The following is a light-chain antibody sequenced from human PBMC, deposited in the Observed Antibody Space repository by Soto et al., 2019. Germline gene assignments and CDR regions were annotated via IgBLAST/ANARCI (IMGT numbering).Light chain of an antibody. J-gene: IGLJ3*02. CDR1: SSNIGSNF. CDR3: AAWDDSLSGWV. CDR2: RNN. V-gene: IGLV1-47*01. Sequence: QSVLTQPPSASGTPGQRVTISCSGSSSNIGSNFVYWYQQFPGTAPKLLIYRNNQRPSGVPDRFSGSKSGTSASLAISGPPSEDEADYYCAAWDDSLSGWVFGGGTKLTVL.